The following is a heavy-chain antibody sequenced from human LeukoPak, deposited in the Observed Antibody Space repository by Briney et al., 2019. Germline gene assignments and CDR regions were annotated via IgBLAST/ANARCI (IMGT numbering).Heavy chain of an antibody. D-gene: IGHD1-26*01. CDR1: GGSISSYY. V-gene: IGHV4-59*01. Sequence: SETLSLTCTVSGGSISSYYWSWIRQPPGKGLDWIGYIYYSGSTNYNPSLKSRVTISVDTSKNQFSLKLSSVTAADTAVYYCAKRSGINYGYFDSWGQGTLVTVSS. J-gene: IGHJ4*02. CDR2: IYYSGST. CDR3: AKRSGINYGYFDS.